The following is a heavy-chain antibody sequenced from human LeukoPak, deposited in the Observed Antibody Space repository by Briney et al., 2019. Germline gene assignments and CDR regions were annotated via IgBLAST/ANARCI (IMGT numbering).Heavy chain of an antibody. V-gene: IGHV1-18*01. Sequence: GASVKVSCKASGYTFTSYGFNWVRQAPGQGFEWMGWISAYYGNTKYAQKLQRRVTMTTDTSTSTAYMELRSLRSDDTAVYYCARDDVYGDRDFDYWGQGTLVTVSS. J-gene: IGHJ4*02. D-gene: IGHD4-17*01. CDR3: ARDDVYGDRDFDY. CDR2: ISAYYGNT. CDR1: GYTFTSYG.